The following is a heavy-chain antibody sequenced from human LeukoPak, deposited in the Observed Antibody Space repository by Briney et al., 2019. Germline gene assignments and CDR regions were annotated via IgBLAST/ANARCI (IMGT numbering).Heavy chain of an antibody. CDR2: INPNSGGT. D-gene: IGHD5-12*01. J-gene: IGHJ4*02. Sequence: ASVKVSCKASGYTFTGYYMHWVRQAPGQGLEWMGWINPNSGGTNYAQKFQGRVTMTRDTSMSTAYMELSRLRSDDPAVYYCAFRTEASGYDYWGQGTLVTVSS. V-gene: IGHV1-2*02. CDR3: AFRTEASGYDY. CDR1: GYTFTGYY.